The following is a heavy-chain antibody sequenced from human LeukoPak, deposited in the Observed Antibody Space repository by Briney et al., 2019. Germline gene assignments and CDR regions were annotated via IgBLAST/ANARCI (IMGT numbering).Heavy chain of an antibody. D-gene: IGHD2-2*01. CDR1: GFTFSSYG. CDR2: IWYDGSNK. CDR3: ATEYCSSTSPSCYYYYGMDV. V-gene: IGHV3-33*03. J-gene: IGHJ6*02. Sequence: WRSLRLSCAASGFTFSSYGMHWVRQAPGKGLEWVAVIWYDGSNKYYADSVKGRFTISRDNAKNSLYLQMNSLRAEDTAVYYCATEYCSSTSPSCYYYYGMDVWGQGTTVTVSS.